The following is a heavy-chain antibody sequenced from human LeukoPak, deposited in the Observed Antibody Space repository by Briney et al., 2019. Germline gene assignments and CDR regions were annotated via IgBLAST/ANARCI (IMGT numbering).Heavy chain of an antibody. CDR2: INPNSGGT. J-gene: IGHJ3*02. D-gene: IGHD7-27*01. CDR1: GYTFTGYY. CDR3: ARDDGDDAFDI. Sequence: GPVKVSCKASGYTFTGYYMHWVRQAPGQGLEWMGWINPNSGGTNYAQKFQGRVTMTRDTSISTAYMELSRLRSDDTAVYYCARDDGDDAFDIWGQGTMVTVSS. V-gene: IGHV1-2*02.